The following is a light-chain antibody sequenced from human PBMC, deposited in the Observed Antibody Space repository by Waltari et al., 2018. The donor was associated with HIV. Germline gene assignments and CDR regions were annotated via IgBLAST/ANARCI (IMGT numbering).Light chain of an antibody. J-gene: IGLJ1*01. Sequence: QSVLTQPPSASGTPGQRVTSSCSGSSSNIERNTVNWYQQFPGTTPKVVIYSSNQRPSGVPDRFSGARSGTSASLAISGLQSEDEAHYYCAAWDDSLDGYVFGPGTEVTVL. CDR1: SSNIERNT. CDR3: AAWDDSLDGYV. CDR2: SSN. V-gene: IGLV1-44*01.